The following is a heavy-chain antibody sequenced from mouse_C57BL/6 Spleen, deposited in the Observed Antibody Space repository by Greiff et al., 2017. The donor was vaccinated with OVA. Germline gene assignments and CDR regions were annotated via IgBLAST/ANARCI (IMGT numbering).Heavy chain of an antibody. D-gene: IGHD2-4*01. J-gene: IGHJ4*01. Sequence: EVHLVESGAELVRPGASVKLSCTASGFSFNDDYMHWVKQRPEQGLEWIGWIDPENGDTEYASKFQGKATITADTSSNTAYLQLSSLTSEDTAVYYCTRYDDYDQNYWAMDYWGQGTSVTVSS. V-gene: IGHV14-4*01. CDR1: GFSFNDDY. CDR2: IDPENGDT. CDR3: TRYDDYDQNYWAMDY.